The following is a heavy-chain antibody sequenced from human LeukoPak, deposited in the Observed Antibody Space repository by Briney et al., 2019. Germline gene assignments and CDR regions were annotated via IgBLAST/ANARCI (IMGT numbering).Heavy chain of an antibody. Sequence: SETLSLTCTVSGGSISSGSYYWSWIRQLAGKGLEWIGRIYTSGSTNYNPSLKSRVTISVDTSKNQFSLKLSSVTAADTAVYYCARGPGLYYYYYMDVWGKGTTVTVSS. V-gene: IGHV4-61*02. CDR1: GGSISSGSYY. J-gene: IGHJ6*03. CDR2: IYTSGST. CDR3: ARGPGLYYYYYMDV.